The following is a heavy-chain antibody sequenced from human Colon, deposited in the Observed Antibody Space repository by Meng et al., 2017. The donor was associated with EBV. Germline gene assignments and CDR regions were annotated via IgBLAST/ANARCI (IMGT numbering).Heavy chain of an antibody. CDR1: GGSINTSDLF. Sequence: RLSRQERGSGWGNPWGALSRPCTVSGGSINTSDLFWGWLRQPPGQGLECIGNIDYTANPSYNPALKSRDTISLDTSKNQFSLKRGSVTAANTAVYFCARDVYKDGYSDYWGQGTLVTVSS. V-gene: IGHV4-39*06. D-gene: IGHD4-17*01. J-gene: IGHJ4*02. CDR3: ARDVYKDGYSDY. CDR2: IDYTANP.